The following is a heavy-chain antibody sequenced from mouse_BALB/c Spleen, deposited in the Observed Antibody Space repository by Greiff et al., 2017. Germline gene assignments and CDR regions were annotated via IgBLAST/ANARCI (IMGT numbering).Heavy chain of an antibody. CDR2: IGSDASQ. J-gene: IGHJ2*01. CDR1: GCSLSTYGTA. V-gene: IGHV8-8-1*01. D-gene: IGHD2-3*01. Sequence: QVTLKVSGPGILQPSQTLSLTCSFSGCSLSTYGTAVNWIRRPSGIGLEWLAQIGSDASQLYNPFLKIRLTISKDTSNSQVFLKITSVDTEEYATYDCANRGYDGDIAYWGQGTTLAVSS. CDR3: ANRGYDGDIAY.